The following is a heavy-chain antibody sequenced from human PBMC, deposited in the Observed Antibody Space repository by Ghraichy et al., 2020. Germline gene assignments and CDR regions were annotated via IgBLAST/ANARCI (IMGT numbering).Heavy chain of an antibody. V-gene: IGHV3-21*01. CDR3: ARDGGDRAARGPYYGMDV. J-gene: IGHJ6*01. D-gene: IGHD6-6*01. Sequence: GGSLRLSCAASGFTFSSYSMNWVRQAPGKGLDWVSSITSSGTYIYYADSVKGRFTISRDNAKNSVYLQMNSLRAEDTAVYYCARDGGDRAARGPYYGMDVWAQGPTVTVPS. CDR2: ITSSGTYI. CDR1: GFTFSSYS.